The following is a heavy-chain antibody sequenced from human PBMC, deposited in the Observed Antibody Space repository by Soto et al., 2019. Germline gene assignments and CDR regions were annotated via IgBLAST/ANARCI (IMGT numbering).Heavy chain of an antibody. D-gene: IGHD2-21*02. CDR3: ARDLWGYCGTDCYPLDV. CDR2: INHSGST. V-gene: IGHV4-34*01. Sequence: SETLSLTCAVYGGSFSGYYWTGIRQPPGTGLEWIGEINHSGSTNYNPSLKSRVTISVDTSKNQFSLKLTSVTAADTAVYYCARDLWGYCGTDCYPLDVWGQGTTVT. CDR1: GGSFSGYY. J-gene: IGHJ6*02.